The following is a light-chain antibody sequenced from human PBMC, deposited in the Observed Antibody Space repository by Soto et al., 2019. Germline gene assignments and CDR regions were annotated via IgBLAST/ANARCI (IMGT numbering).Light chain of an antibody. CDR2: GAT. CDR1: QVISSW. V-gene: IGKV1-12*01. J-gene: IGKJ4*01. Sequence: IQITQSPSSVSAAVGDRVTITCRASQVISSWLAWYQQRPGTAPKLLIYGATTLRSGVPSRFSGSESGTLFTLTITSLQPEDSATYYCQQASSFPLTFVGGPKVEIQ. CDR3: QQASSFPLT.